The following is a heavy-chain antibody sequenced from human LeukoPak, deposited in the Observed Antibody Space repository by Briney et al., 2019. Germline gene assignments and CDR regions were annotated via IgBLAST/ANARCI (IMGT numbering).Heavy chain of an antibody. V-gene: IGHV4-39*07. D-gene: IGHD3-10*01. CDR2: IYYSGST. CDR1: GGSISSSSNY. CDR3: ARGPYYYGSGSYWDV. Sequence: SETLSLTCTVSGGSISSSSNYWGWIRQPPGKGMEWIGSIYYSGSTYYNPSLKSRVTISVDTSKNQFSLKLSSVTAADTAVYYCARGPYYYGSGSYWDVWGKGTTVTVSS. J-gene: IGHJ6*04.